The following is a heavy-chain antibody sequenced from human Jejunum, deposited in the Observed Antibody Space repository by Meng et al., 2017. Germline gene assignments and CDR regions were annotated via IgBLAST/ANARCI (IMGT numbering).Heavy chain of an antibody. D-gene: IGHD3-10*01. CDR2: IRAKAFGGTT. CDR1: GFIFGDYA. V-gene: IGHV3-49*03. Sequence: GESLKISCTTSGFIFGDYAMAWFRRAPGKGLEWVGFIRAKAFGGTTEYAASAKGRFFISRDDSKSTTYLEMNSLKTDDTAVYYCARERGTITRVRGDVDYWGQGKLVTVSS. J-gene: IGHJ4*02. CDR3: ARERGTITRVRGDVDY.